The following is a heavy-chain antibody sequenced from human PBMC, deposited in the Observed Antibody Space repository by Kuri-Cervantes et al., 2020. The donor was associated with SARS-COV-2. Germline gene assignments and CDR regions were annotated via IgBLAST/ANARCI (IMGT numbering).Heavy chain of an antibody. D-gene: IGHD3-3*01. Sequence: SETLSLTCTVSGGSISSSSYYWGWIRQPPGKGLEWIGSIYYSGSTYYNPSLKSRVTISVDTSKNQFSLKPSSVTAADTAVYYCAGSITISERNFDYWGQGTLVTVSS. J-gene: IGHJ4*02. CDR2: IYYSGST. CDR1: GGSISSSSYY. CDR3: AGSITISERNFDY. V-gene: IGHV4-39*07.